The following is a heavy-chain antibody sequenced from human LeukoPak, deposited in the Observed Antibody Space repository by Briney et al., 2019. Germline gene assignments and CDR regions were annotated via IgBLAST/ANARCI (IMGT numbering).Heavy chain of an antibody. J-gene: IGHJ4*02. Sequence: SETLSLTCIVSGGSFSTSSYFWGWIRQPPGKGLEWIETIYYTGSTYYNPSLKSRVTISEDTSKDRFSLNVTSLTAADTAIYYCARAPYNSKYYITDWGRGTLVTVSS. CDR2: IYYTGST. V-gene: IGHV4-39*07. D-gene: IGHD4-11*01. CDR1: GGSFSTSSYF. CDR3: ARAPYNSKYYITD.